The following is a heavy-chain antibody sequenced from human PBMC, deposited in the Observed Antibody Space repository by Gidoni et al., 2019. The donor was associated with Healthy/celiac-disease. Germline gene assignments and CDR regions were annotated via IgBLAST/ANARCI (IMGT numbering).Heavy chain of an antibody. Sequence: QVQLVESGGGVVQPGRSLRPSCAASGFPFSSYAMHWVRQAPGKGLEWVAVISYDGSNKYYADSVKGRFTISRDNSKNTLYLQMNSLRAEDTAVYYCATSSRGWELIDYFDYWGQGTLVTVSS. CDR3: ATSSRGWELIDYFDY. CDR2: ISYDGSNK. D-gene: IGHD1-26*01. J-gene: IGHJ4*02. V-gene: IGHV3-30-3*01. CDR1: GFPFSSYA.